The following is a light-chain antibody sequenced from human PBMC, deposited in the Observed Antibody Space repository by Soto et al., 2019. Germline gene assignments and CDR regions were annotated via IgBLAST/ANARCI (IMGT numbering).Light chain of an antibody. J-gene: IGKJ1*01. CDR1: QSVRSN. CDR3: QQYNNWPRA. V-gene: IGKV3-15*01. CDR2: GAS. Sequence: EIVMTQSPATLSVSPGERATLSCRASQSVRSNLAWYQQKPGQAPRLLIYGASIRATGIPARFSGSGSGTEFTLSISSLQSEDFAVYYCQQYNNWPRAFGQGTKVDSK.